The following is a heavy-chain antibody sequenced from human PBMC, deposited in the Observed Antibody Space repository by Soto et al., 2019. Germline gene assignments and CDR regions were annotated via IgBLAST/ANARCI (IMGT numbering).Heavy chain of an antibody. CDR3: ARWVFYYYDSSGYPYYYGLDG. D-gene: IGHD3-22*01. CDR1: GGSISSSSYY. CDR2: IYYSGST. V-gene: IGHV4-39*01. J-gene: IGHJ6*02. Sequence: SETLSLTCTVSGGSISSSSYYWGWIRQPPGKGLEWIGSIYYSGSTYYNPSLKSRVTISVDTSKNQFSLKLSSVTAADTAVYYCARWVFYYYDSSGYPYYYGLDGWGQGTTVTVSS.